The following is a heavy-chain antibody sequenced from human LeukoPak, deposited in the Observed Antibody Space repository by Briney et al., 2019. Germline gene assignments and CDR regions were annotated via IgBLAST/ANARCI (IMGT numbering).Heavy chain of an antibody. Sequence: GASVKVSCKASGYTFTRYAMNWVRQAPGQGLEWMGWINPDNGATKIDQKFQGRVSMTRDTSISTVYLDLSSLKSDDTAVYYCARGIGIVGERVRFWSQGTLVTVSS. CDR2: INPDNGAT. V-gene: IGHV1-2*02. J-gene: IGHJ4*02. D-gene: IGHD1-26*01. CDR1: GYTFTRYA. CDR3: ARGIGIVGERVRF.